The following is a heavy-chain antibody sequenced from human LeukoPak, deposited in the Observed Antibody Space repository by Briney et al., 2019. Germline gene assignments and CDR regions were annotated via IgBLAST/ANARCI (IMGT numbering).Heavy chain of an antibody. CDR3: ARSRGDLSTWVDY. J-gene: IGHJ4*02. D-gene: IGHD3-10*01. V-gene: IGHV1-69*13. CDR1: GGTFSSYA. Sequence: SVKVFCKASGGTFSSYAISWVRQAPGQGLEWMGGIIPIFGTANYAQKFQGRVTITADESTSTAYMELSSLRSEDTAVYYCARSRGDLSTWVDYWGQGTLVTVSS. CDR2: IIPIFGTA.